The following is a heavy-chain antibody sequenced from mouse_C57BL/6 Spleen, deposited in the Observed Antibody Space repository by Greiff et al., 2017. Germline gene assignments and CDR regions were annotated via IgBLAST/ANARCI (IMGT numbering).Heavy chain of an antibody. CDR3: ARSYDYDRYYFDY. D-gene: IGHD2-4*01. V-gene: IGHV1-63*01. CDR1: GYTFTNYW. J-gene: IGHJ2*01. CDR2: IYPGGGYT. Sequence: QVQLKESGAELVRPGTSVKMSCKASGYTFTNYWIGWAKQRPGHGLEWIGDIYPGGGYTNYNEKFKGKATLTADKSSSTAYMQFSSLTSEDSAIYYCARSYDYDRYYFDYWGQGTTLTVSS.